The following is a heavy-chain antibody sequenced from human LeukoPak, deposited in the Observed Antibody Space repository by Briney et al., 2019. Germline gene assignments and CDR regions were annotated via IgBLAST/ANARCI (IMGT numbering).Heavy chain of an antibody. V-gene: IGHV4-39*01. J-gene: IGHJ6*03. CDR3: ARHMWGGYFGTVYYYMDV. Sequence: SETLSLTCTVSGGSISSSSYYWGWIRQPPGKGLEWIGSIYYSGSTYYNPSLKSRVTISVDTSKNQFSLKLSSVTAADTAVYYCARHMWGGYFGTVYYYMDVWGKGTTVTISS. CDR2: IYYSGST. CDR1: GGSISSSSYY. D-gene: IGHD3-3*01.